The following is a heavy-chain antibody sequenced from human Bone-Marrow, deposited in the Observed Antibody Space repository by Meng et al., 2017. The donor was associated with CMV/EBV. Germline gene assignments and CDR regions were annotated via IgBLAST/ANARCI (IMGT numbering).Heavy chain of an antibody. J-gene: IGHJ6*02. CDR3: ARVKQSSSLGPTYFMDV. CDR1: GFTFSSYS. D-gene: IGHD6-6*01. CDR2: ISSSSSTI. Sequence: GGSLRLSCAASGFTFSSYSMNWVRQAPGKGLEWVSYISSSSSTIYYADSVKGRFTISRDNAKNSLYLQMNSLRAEDTAVYYCARVKQSSSLGPTYFMDVWGQGTTATVSS. V-gene: IGHV3-48*04.